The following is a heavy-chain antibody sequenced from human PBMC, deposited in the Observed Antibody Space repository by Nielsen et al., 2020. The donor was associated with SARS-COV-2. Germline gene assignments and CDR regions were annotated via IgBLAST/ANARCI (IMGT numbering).Heavy chain of an antibody. D-gene: IGHD4-17*01. Sequence: WIRQSPSRGLEWLGRTYYRSKWYNDYAVSVKSRIVINPDTSKNQFSLQLNSVTPGDTAVYYCARARGVYGDYYYYYYTDVWGKGTTVTVSS. CDR2: TYYRSKWYN. V-gene: IGHV6-1*01. CDR3: ARARGVYGDYYYYYYTDV. J-gene: IGHJ6*03.